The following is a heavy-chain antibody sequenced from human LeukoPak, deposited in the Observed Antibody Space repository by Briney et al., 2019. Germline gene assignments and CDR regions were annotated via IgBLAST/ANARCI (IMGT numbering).Heavy chain of an antibody. V-gene: IGHV3-30*02. CDR1: GFTFSSYG. D-gene: IGHD4-11*01. CDR2: IRYDGSNK. CDR3: AKGSTVPFDY. J-gene: IGHJ4*02. Sequence: GRSLRLSCAASGFTFSSYGMHWVRQAPGKGLEWVAFIRYDGSNKYYADSVKARFTISRDNSKNTLYLQMNSLRAEHTAVYYCAKGSTVPFDYWGQGTLVTVSS.